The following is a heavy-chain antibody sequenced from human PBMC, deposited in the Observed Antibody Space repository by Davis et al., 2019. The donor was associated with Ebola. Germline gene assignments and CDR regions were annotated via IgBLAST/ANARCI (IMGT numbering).Heavy chain of an antibody. CDR3: AKSSVAGTSGMDV. J-gene: IGHJ6*02. Sequence: PGGALRLSCAASGFTFSNFGMSWVRQTPGKGLEWISAMSASGGVTHYADSVKGRFAISSDNSKNTLYLQMNSLRAEDTAVYYCAKSSVAGTSGMDVWGQGTTVTVSS. V-gene: IGHV3-23*01. CDR2: MSASGGVT. D-gene: IGHD6-19*01. CDR1: GFTFSNFG.